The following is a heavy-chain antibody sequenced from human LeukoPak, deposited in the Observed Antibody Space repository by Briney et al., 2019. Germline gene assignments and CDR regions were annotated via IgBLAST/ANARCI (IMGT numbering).Heavy chain of an antibody. V-gene: IGHV2-5*02. CDR2: IYWDDDK. CDR1: GFSLSTSGVG. CDR3: AYRDYGDYVDY. J-gene: IGHJ4*02. D-gene: IGHD4-17*01. Sequence: GPTLVNPTQTLTLTCTFSGFSLSTSGVGVGWIRQPPGKALEWLALIYWDDDKRYSPSLRSRLTFTKDTSKNQVVLTMTNMDPVDTATYFCAYRDYGDYVDYWGQGTLVTVSS.